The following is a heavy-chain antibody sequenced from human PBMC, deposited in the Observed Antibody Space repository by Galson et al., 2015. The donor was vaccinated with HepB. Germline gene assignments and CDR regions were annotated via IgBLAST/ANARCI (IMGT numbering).Heavy chain of an antibody. CDR1: GYSFTSYW. CDR3: ARHRRVSSWYTNDAFDV. J-gene: IGHJ3*01. Sequence: QSGAEVKKPGESLKISCKGSGYSFTSYWIGWVRQMPGKGLEWMGIIYPGDSDTRYSPSFQGQVTISADKSISTAYLQWSSLKASDTAMYYCARHRRVSSWYTNDAFDVWGQGTMVTVSS. D-gene: IGHD6-13*01. CDR2: IYPGDSDT. V-gene: IGHV5-51*01.